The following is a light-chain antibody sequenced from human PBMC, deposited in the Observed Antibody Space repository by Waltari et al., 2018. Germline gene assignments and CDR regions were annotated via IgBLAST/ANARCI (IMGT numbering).Light chain of an antibody. J-gene: IGKJ1*01. V-gene: IGKV3-20*01. CDR3: QKYGTLPAT. CDR1: QSVSKY. CDR2: DAS. Sequence: EIVLTQSPGTLSLSPGERATLSCRASQSVSKYLAWYQQKPGQAPRLLIYDASTRATGVPDRCSGSGWGPDFSLTISRLEPEDFAVYYCQKYGTLPATFGQGTKVQMK.